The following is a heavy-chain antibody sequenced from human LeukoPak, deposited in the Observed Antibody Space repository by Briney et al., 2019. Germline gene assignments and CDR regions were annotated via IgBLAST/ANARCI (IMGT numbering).Heavy chain of an antibody. D-gene: IGHD6-19*01. J-gene: IGHJ4*02. CDR1: GYTFTGYY. CDR3: ARRREWLVTGFDY. Sequence: ASVKVSCKASGYTFTGYYMHWVRQAPGQGLEWMGWINPNSGGTNYAQKFQGRVTMTRDTSISTTYMELSRLRSDDTAVYYCARRREWLVTGFDYWGQGTLVTVSS. V-gene: IGHV1-2*02. CDR2: INPNSGGT.